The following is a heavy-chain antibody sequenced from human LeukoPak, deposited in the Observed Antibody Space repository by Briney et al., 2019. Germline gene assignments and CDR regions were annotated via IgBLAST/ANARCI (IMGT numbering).Heavy chain of an antibody. V-gene: IGHV4-34*01. J-gene: IGHJ6*02. Sequence: PSESLSLTCAVYGGSFSGYYWSWIRQPPGKGLEWIGEINHSGSTNYNPSLKSRVTISVDTSKNQFSLKLSSVTAADTAVYYCARGRGAAASYYYYYVMDVWGQGTTVTVSS. CDR2: INHSGST. D-gene: IGHD6-13*01. CDR3: ARGRGAAASYYYYYVMDV. CDR1: GGSFSGYY.